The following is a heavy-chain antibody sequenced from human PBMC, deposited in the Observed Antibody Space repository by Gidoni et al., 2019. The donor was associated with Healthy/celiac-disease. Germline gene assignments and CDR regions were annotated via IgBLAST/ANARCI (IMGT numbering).Heavy chain of an antibody. D-gene: IGHD6-19*01. CDR1: GYTFTSYY. Sequence: QVQLVQSGAEVKKPGASVKVSCKASGYTFTSYYMHWVRQAPGQGLECMGIINPSGGSTSYAQKFQGRVTMTRDTSTSTVYMELSSLRSEDTAVYYCARVRGSGWYFDYWGQGTLVTVSS. J-gene: IGHJ4*02. CDR3: ARVRGSGWYFDY. V-gene: IGHV1-46*01. CDR2: INPSGGST.